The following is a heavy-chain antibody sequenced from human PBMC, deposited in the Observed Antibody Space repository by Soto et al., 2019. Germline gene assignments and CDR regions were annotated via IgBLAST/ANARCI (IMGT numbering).Heavy chain of an antibody. J-gene: IGHJ4*02. CDR3: ADGGSGYYAN. Sequence: EVQLVESGGDLVQPGGSLRLSCAASGFTFSTYWMHWVRQAPGKGLLWVSRIKTDGTYATYADSVKGRFTISRDNAKNTLYLQMNSLRVEDAAVYYCADGGSGYYANWGQGTLVTVSS. V-gene: IGHV3-74*01. D-gene: IGHD3-22*01. CDR2: IKTDGTYA. CDR1: GFTFSTYW.